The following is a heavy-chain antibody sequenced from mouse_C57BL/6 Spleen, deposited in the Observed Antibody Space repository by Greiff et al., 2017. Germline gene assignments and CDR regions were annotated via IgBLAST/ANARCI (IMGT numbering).Heavy chain of an antibody. V-gene: IGHV1-26*01. D-gene: IGHD2-1*01. J-gene: IGHJ4*01. Sequence: VQLQQSGPELVKPGASVKISCKASGYTFTDYYMNWVKQSHGKSLEWIGDINPNNGGTSYNQKFKGKATLTVDKSSSTAYMELRSLTSEDSAVYYCARWEGNEDAMDYWGQGTSVTVSS. CDR3: ARWEGNEDAMDY. CDR2: INPNNGGT. CDR1: GYTFTDYY.